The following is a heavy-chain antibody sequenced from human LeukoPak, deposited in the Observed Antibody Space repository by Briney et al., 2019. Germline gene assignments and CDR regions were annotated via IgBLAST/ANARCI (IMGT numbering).Heavy chain of an antibody. CDR1: GYTFTNYG. Sequence: GASVKVSCKASGYTFTNYGISWVRQAPGQGLEWMGWISSYNDKTYYAQKFQGRVTVTTDTSTTTAYMDLRSLRSDDTAVYYCARTNLDCKNGVCYDYWGQGTPVTVSS. CDR2: ISSYNDKT. CDR3: ARTNLDCKNGVCYDY. J-gene: IGHJ4*02. V-gene: IGHV1-18*01. D-gene: IGHD2-8*01.